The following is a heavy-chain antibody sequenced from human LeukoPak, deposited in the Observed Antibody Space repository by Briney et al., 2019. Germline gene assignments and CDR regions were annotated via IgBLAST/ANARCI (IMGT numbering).Heavy chain of an antibody. J-gene: IGHJ4*02. CDR2: IKSKTDGGTT. Sequence: PGGSLRLSCAASGFTFSNAWMSWVRQASGKGLEWVGRIKSKTDGGTTDYAAPVKGRFTISRDDSKNTLYLQMNSLKTEDTAVYYCTTDGIRDGVSGSYYFDYWGQGTLVTVSS. CDR1: GFTFSNAW. CDR3: TTDGIRDGVSGSYYFDY. V-gene: IGHV3-15*01. D-gene: IGHD1-26*01.